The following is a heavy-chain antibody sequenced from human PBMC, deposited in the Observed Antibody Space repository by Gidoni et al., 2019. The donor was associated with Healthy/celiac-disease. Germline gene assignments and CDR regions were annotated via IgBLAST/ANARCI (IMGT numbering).Heavy chain of an antibody. CDR2: IYYSGST. CDR3: ARTYYYDSSGYFDWFDP. D-gene: IGHD3-22*01. Sequence: QEQLQESGPGLVKPSQTLSLTCTVSGGPIRSGGYYWSWIRQHPGKGLEWIGYIYYSGSTYYNPSLKSRVTISVDTSKNQFSLKLSSVTAADTAVYYCARTYYYDSSGYFDWFDPWGQGTLVTVSS. V-gene: IGHV4-31*03. CDR1: GGPIRSGGYY. J-gene: IGHJ5*02.